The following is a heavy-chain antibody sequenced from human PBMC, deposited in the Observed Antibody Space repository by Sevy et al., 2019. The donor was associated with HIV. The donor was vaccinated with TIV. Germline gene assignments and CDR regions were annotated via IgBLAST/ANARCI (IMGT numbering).Heavy chain of an antibody. CDR2: ISSGSGYI. Sequence: GGSLRLSCAASGFSFSDYNMNWVRQAPGKGLEWVSFISSGSGYIYYADSMKGRFTISRDNAKNSLYLQLNSLRAEDTAVHYCARDKTILEGRYGMDVWGQGTTVTVSS. CDR3: ARDKTILEGRYGMDV. CDR1: GFSFSDYN. J-gene: IGHJ6*02. V-gene: IGHV3-21*01. D-gene: IGHD3-3*01.